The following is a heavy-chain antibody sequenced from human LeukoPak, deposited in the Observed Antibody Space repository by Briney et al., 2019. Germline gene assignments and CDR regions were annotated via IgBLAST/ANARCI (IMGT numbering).Heavy chain of an antibody. CDR2: ISGPGGST. D-gene: IGHD2-21*01. CDR3: AKDSWPFHDAFDI. J-gene: IGHJ3*02. CDR1: GFTFINYA. V-gene: IGHV3-23*01. Sequence: AGGSLRLSCAASGFTFINYAMSWVRQAPGKGLEWVSGISGPGGSTYYADSVKGRFTISRDNSKNTLYLQMNSLRAEDTAVYYCAKDSWPFHDAFDIWGQGTMVTVSS.